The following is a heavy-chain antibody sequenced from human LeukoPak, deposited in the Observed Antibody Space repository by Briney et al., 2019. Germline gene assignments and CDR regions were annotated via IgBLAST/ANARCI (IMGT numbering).Heavy chain of an antibody. CDR1: RITISSYE. Sequence: SLTLSSAASRITISSYEMNWVRQPPGKGLEWVSYISSSGSTIYYADSVKGRFTISRDNAKNSLYLQMNTLRAEDTAVYYCARANGGYCSSTSCSLHYYGMDVWGKGTTVTVPS. CDR3: ARANGGYCSSTSCSLHYYGMDV. CDR2: ISSSGSTI. D-gene: IGHD2-2*01. J-gene: IGHJ6*04. V-gene: IGHV3-48*03.